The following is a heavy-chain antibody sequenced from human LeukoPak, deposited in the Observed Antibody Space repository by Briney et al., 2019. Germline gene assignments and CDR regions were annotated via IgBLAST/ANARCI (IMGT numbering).Heavy chain of an antibody. J-gene: IGHJ4*02. CDR1: GFTFSSYG. V-gene: IGHV3-30*02. CDR2: IRYDGSNK. Sequence: GGSLRLSCAASGFTFSSYGMHWVRQAPGKGLEWVAFIRYDGSNKYYADSVKGRFTISRDNSKNTLYLQMNSLRAEDTAVYYCAKGYSSSWYYFDYWGQGTLVTVSS. D-gene: IGHD6-13*01. CDR3: AKGYSSSWYYFDY.